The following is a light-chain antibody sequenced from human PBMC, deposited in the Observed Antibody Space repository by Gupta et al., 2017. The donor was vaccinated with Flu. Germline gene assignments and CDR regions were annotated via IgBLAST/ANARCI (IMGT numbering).Light chain of an antibody. Sequence: GDRVSITCRASQHIGSWLAWYQKKPGQAPKVLIYAASSLQNGVPSRFSGSGYGTDFTLTISSLQPEDFATYFCQQAKSFPLSFGGGTKVEMK. V-gene: IGKV1-12*01. CDR1: QHIGSW. CDR2: AAS. CDR3: QQAKSFPLS. J-gene: IGKJ4*01.